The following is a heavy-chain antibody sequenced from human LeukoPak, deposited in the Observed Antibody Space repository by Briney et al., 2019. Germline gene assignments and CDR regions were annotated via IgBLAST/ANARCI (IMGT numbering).Heavy chain of an antibody. J-gene: IGHJ6*03. CDR1: GFTFSSYA. D-gene: IGHD3-10*01. CDR3: ARHGSGSYYNGDYYYYYMDV. Sequence: GGSLRLSCAASGFTFSSYAMSWVRQAPGKGLEWVSAISGSGGSTYYADSVKGRFTISRDNSKNTLYLQMNSLRAEDTAVYYCARHGSGSYYNGDYYYYYMDVWGKGTTVTVSS. V-gene: IGHV3-23*01. CDR2: ISGSGGST.